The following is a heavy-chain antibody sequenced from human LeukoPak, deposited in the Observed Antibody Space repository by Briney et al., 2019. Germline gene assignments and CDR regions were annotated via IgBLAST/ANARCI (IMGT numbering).Heavy chain of an antibody. D-gene: IGHD2-2*01. Sequence: ASVKVSCKASGYTFTSYGISWVRQAPGQGLEWMGWISAYNGNTNYAQKLQGRVIITTDKSTSTAYMELRSLRSDDTAVYYCARRYCSSTSCYRYYGMDVWGQGTTVTVSS. J-gene: IGHJ6*02. CDR2: ISAYNGNT. CDR3: ARRYCSSTSCYRYYGMDV. V-gene: IGHV1-18*01. CDR1: GYTFTSYG.